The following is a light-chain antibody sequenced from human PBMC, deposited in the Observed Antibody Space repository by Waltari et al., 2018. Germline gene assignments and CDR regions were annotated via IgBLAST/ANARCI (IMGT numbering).Light chain of an antibody. J-gene: IGLJ2*01. CDR2: GKS. Sequence: QSALTQEASVSGTVGQKVTLSCSGNNNNIGTYTVGWYQQISHGVPKPVMFGKSLPSGFPDRFSASKSGTTPSLTISGLQPEDEAHYYCSTWDYTLSGLVFGGGTKLTVL. CDR1: NNNIGTYT. CDR3: STWDYTLSGLV. V-gene: IGLV1-44*01.